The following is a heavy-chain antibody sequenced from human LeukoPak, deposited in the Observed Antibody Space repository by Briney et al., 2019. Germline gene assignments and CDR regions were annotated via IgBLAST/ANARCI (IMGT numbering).Heavy chain of an antibody. CDR3: ARDKEATVGYYYYMDV. Sequence: GASVEVSCKASGYTSTSYYMHWVRQAPGQGLEWMGIINPSGGSTSYAQKFQGRVTMTRDMSTSTVYMELSSLRSEDTAVYYCARDKEATVGYYYYMDVWGKGTTVTVSS. CDR2: INPSGGST. D-gene: IGHD4-11*01. CDR1: GYTSTSYY. V-gene: IGHV1-46*01. J-gene: IGHJ6*03.